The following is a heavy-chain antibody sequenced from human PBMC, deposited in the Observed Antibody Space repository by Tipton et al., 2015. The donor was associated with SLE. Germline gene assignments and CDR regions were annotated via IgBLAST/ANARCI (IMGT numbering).Heavy chain of an antibody. CDR3: ARETRAFDV. Sequence: TLSLTCTVSSGSISSGSYYWSWIRQPAGKGLEWIGRIYTSGSTNYNPSLKSRVSISLDTSKNHFSLRLTSVTAADTAIYYCARETRAFDVWGQGTMVIVSS. V-gene: IGHV4-61*02. D-gene: IGHD1/OR15-1a*01. J-gene: IGHJ3*01. CDR1: SGSISSGSYY. CDR2: IYTSGST.